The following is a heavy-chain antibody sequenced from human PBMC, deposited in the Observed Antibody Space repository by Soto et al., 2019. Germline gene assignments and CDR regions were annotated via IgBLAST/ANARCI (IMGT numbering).Heavy chain of an antibody. CDR3: ARAVTWGLDV. CDR2: ISRSSTGI. V-gene: IGHV3-48*02. Sequence: EVQLVETGGGLVQPGGSLRLSCAASGFTFSLYSMSWVRQAPGKGLEWGSYISRSSTGIHYADSVKGRFTICRDDATNSMHLQMNSLRDGDTAVYYCARAVTWGLDVWGQGTTVSISS. J-gene: IGHJ6*02. CDR1: GFTFSLYS. D-gene: IGHD3-10*01.